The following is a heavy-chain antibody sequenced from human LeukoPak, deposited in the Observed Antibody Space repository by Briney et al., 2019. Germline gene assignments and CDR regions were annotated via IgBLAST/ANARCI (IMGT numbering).Heavy chain of an antibody. CDR3: ARVLYSSGWHSYYYYMDV. CDR1: GGSFSGYY. D-gene: IGHD6-19*01. J-gene: IGHJ6*03. CDR2: INHSGST. Sequence: PSETLSLTCAVYGGSFSGYYWSWIRQPPGKGLEWIGEINHSGSTNYNPSLKSRVTISVDTSKNQFSLKLSSVTAADTAVYYCARVLYSSGWHSYYYYMDVWGKGTTVTVSS. V-gene: IGHV4-34*01.